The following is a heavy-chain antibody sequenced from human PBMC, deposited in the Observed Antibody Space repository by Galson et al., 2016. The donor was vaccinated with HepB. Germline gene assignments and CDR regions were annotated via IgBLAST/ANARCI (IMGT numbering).Heavy chain of an antibody. V-gene: IGHV3-30*18. Sequence: SLRLSCAASGFAFSSYGMHWVRQAPGKGPEWVSVISYDGRNKYYADSVKGRFTISRDNSKSNLILHMNSLGTEDTAVYYCAKDAAAVFLTAFDIWGQGTVVSVSS. CDR2: ISYDGRNK. J-gene: IGHJ3*02. D-gene: IGHD6-25*01. CDR3: AKDAAAVFLTAFDI. CDR1: GFAFSSYG.